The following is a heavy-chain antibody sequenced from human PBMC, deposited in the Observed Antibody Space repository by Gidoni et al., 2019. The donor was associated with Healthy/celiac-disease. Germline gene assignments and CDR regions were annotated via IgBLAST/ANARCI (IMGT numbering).Heavy chain of an antibody. D-gene: IGHD3-10*01. V-gene: IGHV4-59*01. J-gene: IGHJ4*02. CDR2: IYYSGST. CDR1: VGSISSYY. Sequence: QVQLQESGPGLVKPSETLSLTCTASVGSISSYYWSWIRQPPGKGLEWFGYIYYSGSTNYNPSLKSRVTISVDTSKNQFSLKLSSVTAADTAVYYCARASHLEGFFGRWGPQIDYWGQGTLVTVSS. CDR3: ARASHLEGFFGRWGPQIDY.